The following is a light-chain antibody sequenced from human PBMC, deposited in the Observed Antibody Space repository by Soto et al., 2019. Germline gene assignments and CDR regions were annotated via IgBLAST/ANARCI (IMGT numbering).Light chain of an antibody. CDR3: QQYYSSPYT. Sequence: EIVLTQSPGTLSLSPGERGTLSCRASQTVSSNSLAWYQHRPGQAPRLLIYGASSRATGIPDRFSGSGSGTDFTLTIRRLEPEDFAVYYCQQYYSSPYTFGQGTKLEI. CDR2: GAS. J-gene: IGKJ2*01. V-gene: IGKV3-20*01. CDR1: QTVSSNS.